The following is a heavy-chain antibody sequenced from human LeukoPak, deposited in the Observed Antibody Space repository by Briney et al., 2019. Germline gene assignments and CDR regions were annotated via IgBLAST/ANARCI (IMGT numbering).Heavy chain of an antibody. CDR2: IIPMFGTT. D-gene: IGHD3-10*01. Sequence: ASVKVSCKASGGRFNNYAISWVRQAPGQGLEWMGGIIPMFGTTNYAQKFQGRVTITADESTTTAYMELSSLRSEDTAVYYCARARYYYASGSPHWFDPWGQGTLVTVSS. CDR3: ARARYYYASGSPHWFDP. CDR1: GGRFNNYA. J-gene: IGHJ5*02. V-gene: IGHV1-69*13.